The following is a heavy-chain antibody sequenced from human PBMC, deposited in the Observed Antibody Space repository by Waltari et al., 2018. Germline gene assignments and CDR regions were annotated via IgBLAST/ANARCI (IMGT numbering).Heavy chain of an antibody. Sequence: EVQLVESGGGLVQPGGSLRLSCAGSGFTFTGFTFSSYAMSWVRQAQGKGLGWVSGISANGDSTYYADSVKGRFTISRDNSKNTLYLQVNSLRAEDTAVYYCAKAMAVTPYYFDYWGQGTLVTVSS. CDR1: GFTFTGFTFSSYA. J-gene: IGHJ4*02. CDR3: AKAMAVTPYYFDY. CDR2: ISANGDST. D-gene: IGHD2-21*02. V-gene: IGHV3-23*04.